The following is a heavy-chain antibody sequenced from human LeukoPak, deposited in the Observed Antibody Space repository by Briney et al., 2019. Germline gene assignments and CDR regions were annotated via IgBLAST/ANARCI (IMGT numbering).Heavy chain of an antibody. Sequence: GGSLRLSCAASGFTFSSYSMNWVRQAPGKGLEWVSYISSSSSTICYADSVKGRFTISRDNAKNSLYLQMNSLRAEDTAVYYCAVSLDYGDYGIYFDYWGQGTLVTVSS. D-gene: IGHD4-17*01. CDR3: AVSLDYGDYGIYFDY. CDR2: ISSSSSTI. J-gene: IGHJ4*02. CDR1: GFTFSSYS. V-gene: IGHV3-48*01.